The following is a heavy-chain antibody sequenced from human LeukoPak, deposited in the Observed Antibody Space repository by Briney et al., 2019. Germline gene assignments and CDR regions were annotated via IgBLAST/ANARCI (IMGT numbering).Heavy chain of an antibody. CDR2: IYYSGST. CDR1: GGSISSYY. Sequence: SETLSLTCTDSGGSISSYYWSWIRQPPGKGLEWIGYIYYSGSTNYNPSLKSRVTISVDTSKNQLSLKLSSVTAADTAVYYCARGKLGMEAFDIWGQGTMVTVSS. CDR3: ARGKLGMEAFDI. D-gene: IGHD7-27*01. J-gene: IGHJ3*02. V-gene: IGHV4-59*01.